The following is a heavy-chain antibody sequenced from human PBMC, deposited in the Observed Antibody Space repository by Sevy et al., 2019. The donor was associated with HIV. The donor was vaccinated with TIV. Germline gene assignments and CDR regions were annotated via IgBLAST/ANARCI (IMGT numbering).Heavy chain of an antibody. J-gene: IGHJ3*01. CDR3: ARPYGSGSWEAFDV. CDR1: GFNFDSYT. V-gene: IGHV3-21*01. CDR2: ISGSSNYI. D-gene: IGHD3-10*01. Sequence: GGSLRLSCAASGFNFDSYTMNWVSQAPGQGLESVSSISGSSNYIYYADSLKGRFTISRDNAKNSVYLQMHSLRVDDTAVYFCARPYGSGSWEAFDVWGQGTVVTVSS.